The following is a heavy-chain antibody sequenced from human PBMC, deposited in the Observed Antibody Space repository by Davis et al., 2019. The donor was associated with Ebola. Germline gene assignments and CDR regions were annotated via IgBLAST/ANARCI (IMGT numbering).Heavy chain of an antibody. CDR1: GGSISSGGYY. Sequence: MPSETLSLTCTVSGGSISSGGYYWSWIRQHPGKGLEWIGYIYYSGSTYYNPSLKSRVTISVDTSKNQFSLKLSSVTAADTAVYYCAIPNTYYYDSSGYYGQYYFDYWGQGTLVTVSS. CDR3: AIPNTYYYDSSGYYGQYYFDY. J-gene: IGHJ4*02. D-gene: IGHD3-22*01. CDR2: IYYSGST. V-gene: IGHV4-31*03.